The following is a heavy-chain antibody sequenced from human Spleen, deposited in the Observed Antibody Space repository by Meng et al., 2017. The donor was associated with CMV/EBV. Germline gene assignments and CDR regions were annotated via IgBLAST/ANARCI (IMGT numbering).Heavy chain of an antibody. CDR2: INPSGGST. CDR1: GYTFTNHY. J-gene: IGHJ4*02. V-gene: IGHV1-46*01. Sequence: ASVKVSCKASGYTFTNHYLHWVRQAPGQGPEWMGIINPSGGSTSYAQQFQGRVTMTSDTSTSTVYMELSSLRSEDTAVYYCARSDAYRSSWYGDYWGQGTLVTVSS. CDR3: ARSDAYRSSWYGDY. D-gene: IGHD6-13*01.